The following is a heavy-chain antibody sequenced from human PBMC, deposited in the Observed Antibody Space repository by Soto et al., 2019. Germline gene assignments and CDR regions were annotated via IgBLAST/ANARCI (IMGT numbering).Heavy chain of an antibody. CDR2: TYYRSRWYN. V-gene: IGHV6-1*01. Sequence: QVQLQQSGPGLVKPSQTLSLTCAISGDSVSSNSAAWNWIRQSPSGGLEWLGRTYYRSRWYNDYAVSVRSRTTINPDTSKNQFSLHLNSVTPEDTAVDYCAGTTSLQWYYIDVWGKATTVTVSS. CDR3: AGTTSLQWYYIDV. J-gene: IGHJ6*03. D-gene: IGHD6-19*01. CDR1: GDSVSSNSAA.